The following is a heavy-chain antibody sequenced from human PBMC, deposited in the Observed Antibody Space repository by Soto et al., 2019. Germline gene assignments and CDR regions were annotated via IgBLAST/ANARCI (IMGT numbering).Heavy chain of an antibody. Sequence: QVQLVQSGPEVRMPGASVKVSCKASGYTFTSYYVHWVRQAPGQGLEWMGMINPSGGYTTIAQKFRGRVTTDSDTATRTVHMELSGLRLEETAIYSCTRGRQLVLGGDYDYWGQGTLVIVSS. CDR3: TRGRQLVLGGDYDY. V-gene: IGHV1-46*01. CDR1: GYTFTSYY. D-gene: IGHD6-6*01. J-gene: IGHJ4*02. CDR2: INPSGGYT.